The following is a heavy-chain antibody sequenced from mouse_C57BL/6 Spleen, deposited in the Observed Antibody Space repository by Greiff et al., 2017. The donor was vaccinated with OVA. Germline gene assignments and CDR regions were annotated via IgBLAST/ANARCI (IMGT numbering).Heavy chain of an antibody. CDR3: VGARPNDYGGPDY. CDR1: GYTFTSYW. CDR2: IHPNSGST. V-gene: IGHV1-64*01. J-gene: IGHJ2*01. Sequence: QVQLQQSGAELVKPGASVKLSCKASGYTFTSYWMHWVKQRPGQGLEWIGMIHPNSGSTNYNEKFKSKATLTVDKSSSTAYMQLSSLTSEDSAVYYCVGARPNDYGGPDYWGQGTTLTVSS. D-gene: IGHD2-4*01.